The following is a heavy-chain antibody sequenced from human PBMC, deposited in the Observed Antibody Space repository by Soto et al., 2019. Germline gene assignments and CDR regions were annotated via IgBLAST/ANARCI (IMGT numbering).Heavy chain of an antibody. CDR3: AKDLRTTISDYGMDV. CDR2: ISYDETNE. J-gene: IGHJ6*02. Sequence: QVQLVESGGGLVQPGGSLRLTCVASGFTFGSHGMHWVRQAPGKGLEWVAVISYDETNEHYVDSVKGRFTISRDNSKSILYLQMYRLRPEDTAVYKCAKDLRTTISDYGMDVWGQGTTVTVSS. V-gene: IGHV3-30*18. CDR1: GFTFGSHG.